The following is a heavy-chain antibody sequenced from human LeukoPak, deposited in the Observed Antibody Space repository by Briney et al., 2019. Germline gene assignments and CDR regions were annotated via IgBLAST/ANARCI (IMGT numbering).Heavy chain of an antibody. Sequence: GEPLKISCKGSGYSFTSYWIGWVRQMPGKGLEWMGIIYPVDSDTRYSPSFQGQVTISADKSISTAYLQWSSLKASDTAMYYCAIAAADPGYYFDYWGQGTLVTVSS. V-gene: IGHV5-51*01. J-gene: IGHJ4*02. CDR1: GYSFTSYW. CDR3: AIAAADPGYYFDY. CDR2: IYPVDSDT. D-gene: IGHD6-13*01.